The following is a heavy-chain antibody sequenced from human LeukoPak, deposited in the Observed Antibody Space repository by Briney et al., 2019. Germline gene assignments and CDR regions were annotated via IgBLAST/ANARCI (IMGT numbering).Heavy chain of an antibody. D-gene: IGHD4-17*01. CDR3: ARNYGDYSYYLNY. Sequence: GGSLRLSCAASGFTFSRYEMNWVRQPPGKGLEWVSYISSSGSTIYYADSVKGRFTISRDNAKNSLYLQMNSLRAEDTAVYYCARNYGDYSYYLNYWGQGTLVTVSS. CDR2: ISSSGSTI. CDR1: GFTFSRYE. V-gene: IGHV3-48*03. J-gene: IGHJ4*02.